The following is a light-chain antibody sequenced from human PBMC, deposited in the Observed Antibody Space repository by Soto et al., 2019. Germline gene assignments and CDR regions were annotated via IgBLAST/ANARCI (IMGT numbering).Light chain of an antibody. CDR1: SGDVGSYNL. V-gene: IGLV2-23*02. J-gene: IGLJ1*01. CDR3: CSYAPSSTYV. Sequence: QSALTQPASVSGSPGQSITISCTGTSGDVGSYNLVSWYQQHPGKAPKLMIYEVTQRPSGVANRFSGSKSGNTASLTISGLQAEDEADYYCCSYAPSSTYVFGPGTKVTVL. CDR2: EVT.